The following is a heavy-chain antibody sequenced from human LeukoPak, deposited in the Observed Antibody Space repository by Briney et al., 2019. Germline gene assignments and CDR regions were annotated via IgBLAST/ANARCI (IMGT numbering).Heavy chain of an antibody. J-gene: IGHJ2*01. CDR2: IYYSGST. Sequence: PSETLSLTCTVSGGSISSYYWSWIRQPPGKGLEWIGYIYYSGSTNYNPSLKSRVTISVDTSKNQFSLKLSSVTAADTAVYYCARVYYSNSYDYWYFDLWGRGTLVTVPS. CDR3: ARVYYSNSYDYWYFDL. CDR1: GGSISSYY. D-gene: IGHD6-13*01. V-gene: IGHV4-59*01.